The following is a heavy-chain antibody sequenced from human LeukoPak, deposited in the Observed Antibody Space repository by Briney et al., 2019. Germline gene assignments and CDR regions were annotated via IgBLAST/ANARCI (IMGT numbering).Heavy chain of an antibody. CDR3: AKGGSTVVTDYFDY. V-gene: IGHV3-23*01. Sequence: GGSLRLSCAASGFTLNSYAMRWVRQAPREGLEWVSAISGSGGSTYYADSGKGRFTISRDNSKNTLYLQMNSLRAEDTAVYYCAKGGSTVVTDYFDYWGQGTLVTVSS. D-gene: IGHD4-23*01. J-gene: IGHJ4*02. CDR2: ISGSGGST. CDR1: GFTLNSYA.